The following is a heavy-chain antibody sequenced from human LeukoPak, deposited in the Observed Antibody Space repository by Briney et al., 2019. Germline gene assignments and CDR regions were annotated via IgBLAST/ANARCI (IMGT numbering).Heavy chain of an antibody. Sequence: ASVKVSCKVSGGTFSSYPISWVRQAPGQGLEWMGEIIPIFGTLNYAQKFQGRVTITADESTSTAYMELSSLRSEDTAVYYCARDKGDRYGPERLLRGFDIWGQGTMVTVSS. CDR2: IIPIFGTL. J-gene: IGHJ3*02. V-gene: IGHV1-69*01. CDR3: ARDKGDRYGPERLLRGFDI. CDR1: GGTFSSYP. D-gene: IGHD5-18*01.